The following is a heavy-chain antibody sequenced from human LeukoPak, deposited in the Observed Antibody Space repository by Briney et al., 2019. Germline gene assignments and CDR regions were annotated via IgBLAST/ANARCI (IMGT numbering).Heavy chain of an antibody. CDR3: VKDRGDGYRGFGY. Sequence: PGGSLRLSCAASGFTFSSCGFHWVRQAPGKGLEWVAVIWYDGTHKYYADSVKGRLTISRDNSKNTVYLQMNSLRAEDTAVYYCVKDRGDGYRGFGYWGQGTLVTVSS. CDR2: IWYDGTHK. D-gene: IGHD5-24*01. CDR1: GFTFSSCG. J-gene: IGHJ4*02. V-gene: IGHV3-33*06.